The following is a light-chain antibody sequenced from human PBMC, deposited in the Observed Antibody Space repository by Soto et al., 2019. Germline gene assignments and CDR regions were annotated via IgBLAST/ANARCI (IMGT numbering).Light chain of an antibody. CDR2: EGT. J-gene: IGLJ1*01. V-gene: IGLV2-23*01. CDR3: YSYAGDSLYV. Sequence: QSALTQPASVSGSPGQSITISCTGTSSDVGSYDLVSWYQHHPGKVPKLMVYEGTKWPSGVSDRFSGSKSGNTASLTISGLQAEDEADYYCYSYAGDSLYVFGTGTKLTV. CDR1: SSDVGSYDL.